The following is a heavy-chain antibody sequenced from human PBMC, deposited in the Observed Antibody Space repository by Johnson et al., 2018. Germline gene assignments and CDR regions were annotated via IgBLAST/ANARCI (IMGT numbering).Heavy chain of an antibody. CDR1: GYTFTSYD. CDR2: MNPNSGNT. CDR3: ARRLGYCSGGSCSLHDAFDI. J-gene: IGHJ3*02. D-gene: IGHD2-15*01. V-gene: IGHV1-8*01. Sequence: QVQLVESGAEVKKPGASVKVSCKASGYTFTSYDINWVRQATGQGLEWMGWMNPNSGNTGYAKKFQGIVTMTRNTSKSTAYMVLSSLRPEDTAVYYCARRLGYCSGGSCSLHDAFDIWGQGTMVTVSS.